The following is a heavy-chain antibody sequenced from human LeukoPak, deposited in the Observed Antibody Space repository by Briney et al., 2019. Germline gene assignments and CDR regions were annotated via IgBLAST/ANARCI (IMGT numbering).Heavy chain of an antibody. CDR2: ISAYNGNT. CDR3: ARDCSSTSCYPKGAFDI. CDR1: GYTFTSYG. D-gene: IGHD2-2*01. Sequence: ASVKVSCKASGYTFTSYGISWVRQAPGQGLEWMGWISAYNGNTNYAQKLQGRVTMTTDTSTSTAYMELRSLRSDDTAVYYCARDCSSTSCYPKGAFDIWGQGTMVTVSS. V-gene: IGHV1-18*01. J-gene: IGHJ3*02.